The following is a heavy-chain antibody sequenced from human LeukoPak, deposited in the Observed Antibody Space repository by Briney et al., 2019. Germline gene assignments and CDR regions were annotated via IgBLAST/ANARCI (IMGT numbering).Heavy chain of an antibody. V-gene: IGHV4-59*01. CDR1: GVSISSYY. CDR2: IYYSGST. J-gene: IGHJ6*03. CDR3: ARTTEGYCSSASCFGFSYSYYMDV. D-gene: IGHD2-2*01. Sequence: SETLSLTCTVSGVSISSYYWSWLRQPPGKGLEWIGYIYYSGSTNYNPSLKSRVTISVDTSKNQFSLKLSSVIAADTAVYYCARTTEGYCSSASCFGFSYSYYMDVWGKGTTVTISS.